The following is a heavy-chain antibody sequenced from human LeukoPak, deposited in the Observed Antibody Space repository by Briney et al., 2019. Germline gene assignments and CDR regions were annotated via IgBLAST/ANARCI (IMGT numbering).Heavy chain of an antibody. CDR2: IIPILGIA. CDR3: ARAVYYYGMDV. Sequence: SVKVSCKASGGTFSSYAISWVRQAPGQGLEWMGRIIPILGIANYAQKFQGRVTITADKSTSTAYMELSSLRSEDTAVYYGARAVYYYGMDVWGQGTTVTVSS. V-gene: IGHV1-69*04. CDR1: GGTFSSYA. J-gene: IGHJ6*02.